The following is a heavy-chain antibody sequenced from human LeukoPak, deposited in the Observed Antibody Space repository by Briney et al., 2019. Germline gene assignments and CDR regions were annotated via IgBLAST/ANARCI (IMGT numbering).Heavy chain of an antibody. D-gene: IGHD1-20*01. Sequence: GGSLRLSCAASGFTFSSYAMHWVRQAPGKGLEWVTVISYDGSNKYYADSVKGRFTISRDNSKNTLYLRMNSLRAEDTAVYYCARGARYNWNYFDYWGQGTLVTVSS. CDR2: ISYDGSNK. J-gene: IGHJ4*02. CDR1: GFTFSSYA. V-gene: IGHV3-30-3*01. CDR3: ARGARYNWNYFDY.